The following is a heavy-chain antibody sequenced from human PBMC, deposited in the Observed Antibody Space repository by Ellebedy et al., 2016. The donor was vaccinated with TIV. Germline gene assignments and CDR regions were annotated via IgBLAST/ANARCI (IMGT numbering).Heavy chain of an antibody. D-gene: IGHD3-16*02. V-gene: IGHV3-23*01. CDR3: ARRSYQVHYYYYGMDV. Sequence: GESLKISXAASGFTFSSYAMSWVRQAPGKGLEWVSAISGSGGSTYYADSVKGRFTISRDNSKNTLYLQMNSLRAEDTAVYYCARRSYQVHYYYYGMDVWGQGTTVTVSS. J-gene: IGHJ6*02. CDR1: GFTFSSYA. CDR2: ISGSGGST.